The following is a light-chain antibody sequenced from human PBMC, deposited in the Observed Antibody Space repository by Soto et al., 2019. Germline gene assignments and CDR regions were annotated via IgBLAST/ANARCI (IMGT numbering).Light chain of an antibody. V-gene: IGKV3-20*01. Sequence: IVSTQSKDTLSXXYGAXTKLXXRXSQSVSSSYFAWYQQKPGQAHRIIIFGASGRATGITDRLSRSGSGTGFTLTISRMEPEDFAVYCCQQYGSSPRTVGQG. CDR3: QQYGSSPRT. J-gene: IGKJ1*01. CDR1: QSVSSSY. CDR2: GAS.